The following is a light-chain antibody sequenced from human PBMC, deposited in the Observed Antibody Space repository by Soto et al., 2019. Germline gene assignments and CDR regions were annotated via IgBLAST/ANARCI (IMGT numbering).Light chain of an antibody. V-gene: IGLV2-23*02. J-gene: IGLJ2*01. CDR3: CSFAASSTSV. CDR1: SSDVGSYNL. Sequence: QSVLTQPASVSGYPGQSITISCTGTSSDVGSYNLVSWYQQHPGKAPKLMIYEVSKRPSGVSDRFSGSKSGNTASLTISGLQAEAEADYYCCSFAASSTSVFGGGTKLTVL. CDR2: EVS.